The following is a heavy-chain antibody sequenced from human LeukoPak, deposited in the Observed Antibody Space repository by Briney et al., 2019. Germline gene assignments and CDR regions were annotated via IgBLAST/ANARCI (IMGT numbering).Heavy chain of an antibody. J-gene: IGHJ3*02. V-gene: IGHV3-66*01. CDR2: IYSGGST. CDR1: GFTVSSNY. Sequence: HPGGSLRLSCAASGFTVSSNYMSWVRQAPGKGLEVVSVIYSGGSTYYADSVKGRFTISRDNSKNTLYLQMNSLRAEDTAVYYCARWGRDLDAFDIWGQGTMVTVSS. CDR3: ARWGRDLDAFDI. D-gene: IGHD3-16*01.